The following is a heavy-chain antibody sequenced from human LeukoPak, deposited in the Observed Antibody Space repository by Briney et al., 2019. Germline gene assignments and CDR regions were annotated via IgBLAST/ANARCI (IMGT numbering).Heavy chain of an antibody. Sequence: ASVKVSCKASGYTFTSYGISWVRQAPGQGLEWMGWISAYNGNTNYAQKLQGRVTMTTDTSTSTAYMELRSLRSDDTAVYYCAREVAQYYDFWSGYYYYYGMDVWGQGTTVTVSS. CDR1: GYTFTSYG. D-gene: IGHD3-3*01. J-gene: IGHJ6*02. CDR3: AREVAQYYDFWSGYYYYYGMDV. CDR2: ISAYNGNT. V-gene: IGHV1-18*01.